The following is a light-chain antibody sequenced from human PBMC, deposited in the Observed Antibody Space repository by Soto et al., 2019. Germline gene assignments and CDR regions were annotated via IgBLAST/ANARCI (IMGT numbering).Light chain of an antibody. V-gene: IGKV3-15*01. CDR1: QDIRSS. CDR2: GAS. CDR3: QQDSSWPLT. Sequence: MTQSPSTLSASVGDRVTISCRASQDIRSSLAWYQQKPGQAPRLLIYGASIRATGVPATFSGSGSGTEFTLSISSLQSEHLGVYYCQQDSSWPLTFGGGTKVDIK. J-gene: IGKJ4*01.